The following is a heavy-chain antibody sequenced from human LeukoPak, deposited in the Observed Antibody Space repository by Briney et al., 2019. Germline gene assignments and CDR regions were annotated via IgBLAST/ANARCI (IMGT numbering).Heavy chain of an antibody. CDR1: GFTFSSYE. V-gene: IGHV3-48*03. D-gene: IGHD2-2*01. J-gene: IGHJ4*02. CDR3: AREAPCPDY. CDR2: ISSSGSTI. Sequence: QPGGSLRLSCAASGFTFSSYEMNWVRQAPGKGLEWVSYISSSGSTIYYADSVKGRFTISRDNAKNSLYLQMNSLRAEDTAVYYCAREAPCPDYWGQGTLVTVSS.